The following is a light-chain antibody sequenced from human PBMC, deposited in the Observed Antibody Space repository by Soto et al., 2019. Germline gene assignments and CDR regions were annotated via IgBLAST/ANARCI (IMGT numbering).Light chain of an antibody. CDR1: SSDVGGYDY. J-gene: IGLJ3*02. V-gene: IGLV2-14*03. CDR2: DVS. CDR3: SSYTSSSTPVV. Sequence: QSVLTQPASVSGSPGQSITISCTGTSSDVGGYDYVSWYQHHPGKAPKLMIYDVSSRPLGVSNRFSGSKSGNTASLTISGLQAEDETDYYCSSYTSSSTPVVFGGGTKVTVL.